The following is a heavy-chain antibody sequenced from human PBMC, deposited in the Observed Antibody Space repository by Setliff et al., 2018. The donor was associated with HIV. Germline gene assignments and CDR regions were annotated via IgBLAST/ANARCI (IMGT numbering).Heavy chain of an antibody. D-gene: IGHD2-15*01. CDR3: ARTRGESCTGGRCYERFDY. V-gene: IGHV1-2*02. Sequence: VKVSCKASGYTFIDYYIYWVRQAPGQGLEWMGWINPNSGDTDYAQKFQDRVTVTRDTSINTAYMELSRLRSDDTAVFYCARTRGESCTGGRCYERFDYWGQGTLVTVSS. J-gene: IGHJ4*02. CDR1: GYTFIDYY. CDR2: INPNSGDT.